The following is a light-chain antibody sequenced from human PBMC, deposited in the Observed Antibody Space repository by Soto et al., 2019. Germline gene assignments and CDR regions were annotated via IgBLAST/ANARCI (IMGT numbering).Light chain of an antibody. Sequence: DIVITHSPDSLDVPVGERAIMTCGCSRSVLYKSNNKKHLAWYQQKQGQTPQXXXYWASNRESGVPERFSGIASGTDVTITISSLEAEDLALYGCQQLFDVTFTFGGGTKVDI. V-gene: IGKV4-1*01. CDR3: QQLFDVTFT. CDR1: RSVLYKSNNKKH. CDR2: WAS. J-gene: IGKJ4*01.